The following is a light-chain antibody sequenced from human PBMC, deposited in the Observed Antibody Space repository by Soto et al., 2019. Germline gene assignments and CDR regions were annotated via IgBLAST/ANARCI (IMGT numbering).Light chain of an antibody. CDR2: RAS. Sequence: DIQMTQSPSTLSASVGDRVTITCRASQSIRSWLAWYQQKPGKAPKLLIYRASTLDSWDPSRFSGGGSGTEFTLTITILQPDDVATYYCQQYNSYPCTFCQGTKLEIK. CDR1: QSIRSW. CDR3: QQYNSYPCT. J-gene: IGKJ2*02. V-gene: IGKV1-5*03.